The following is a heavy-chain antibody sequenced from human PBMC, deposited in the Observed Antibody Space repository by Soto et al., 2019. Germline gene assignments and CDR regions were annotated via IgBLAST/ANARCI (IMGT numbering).Heavy chain of an antibody. D-gene: IGHD3-22*01. J-gene: IGHJ4*02. V-gene: IGHV4-4*02. Sequence: QVQLQESGPGLVKPSGTLSLTCTVFGGSITSSIWWSWVRQPPGKGLEWIGEIYHSGNTNFNPSLKSRVTISVNKSKTQFSLNLSSLTAAHTAVYFCAKRVGSYYDYKINYFDSWGQGTIVTVSS. CDR2: IYHSGNT. CDR1: GGSITSSIW. CDR3: AKRVGSYYDYKINYFDS.